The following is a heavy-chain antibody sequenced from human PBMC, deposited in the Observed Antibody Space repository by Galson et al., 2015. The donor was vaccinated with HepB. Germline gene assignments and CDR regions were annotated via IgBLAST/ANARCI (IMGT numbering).Heavy chain of an antibody. D-gene: IGHD3-10*01. V-gene: IGHV4-34*01. CDR3: ARGHDFSAGDWFDP. CDR2: INYHGST. Sequence: SETLSLTCGVYGGSFSGYYWSWIRQSPGKGLEWIGEINYHGSTNYKPSLKSRVTISLDTSKNQFSLNLNSVTAADTAVYYCARGHDFSAGDWFDPWGQGTLVTVSS. J-gene: IGHJ5*02. CDR1: GGSFSGYY.